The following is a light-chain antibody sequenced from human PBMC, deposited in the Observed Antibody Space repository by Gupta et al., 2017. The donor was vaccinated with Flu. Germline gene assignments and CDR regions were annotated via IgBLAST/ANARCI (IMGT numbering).Light chain of an antibody. CDR2: DNV. V-gene: IGLV1-51*01. Sequence: QSVLTQTPSVSAGRGQKVTISCSGGSSTSGHNYVSWYKQLPGTAPARLIYDNVKRPSVIRDRFSGSKSATSATLVITGLQTGDAADYYCGTWDISLRAVLFGGGTKLTAL. CDR1: SSTSGHNY. J-gene: IGLJ2*01. CDR3: GTWDISLRAVL.